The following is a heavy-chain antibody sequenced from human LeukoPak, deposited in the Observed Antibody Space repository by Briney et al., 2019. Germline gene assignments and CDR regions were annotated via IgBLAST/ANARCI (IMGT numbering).Heavy chain of an antibody. D-gene: IGHD2-2*01. CDR1: GYTFTSYD. V-gene: IGHV1-8*03. CDR2: MNPNSGNT. J-gene: IGHJ4*02. Sequence: ASVTVSCKASGYTFTSYDINWVRQATGQWIEWMRWMNPNSGNTGYAQKFQGRFTITRNTSRSTAYMELSSLRSEDTAVYYFARAQRYCSSTSCSYEFDYWGQGTLVTVSS. CDR3: ARAQRYCSSTSCSYEFDY.